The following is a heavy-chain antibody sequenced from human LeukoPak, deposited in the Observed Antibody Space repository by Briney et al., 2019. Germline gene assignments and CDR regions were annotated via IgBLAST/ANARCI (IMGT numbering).Heavy chain of an antibody. Sequence: GGSLRLSCAASGFTFSSYGMHWVRQAPGKGLEWVAVIWYDGSNKYYADSVKGRFTISRDNSKYTLYLQMNSLRAEDTAVYYCARDLSWFGEFDYWGQGTLVTVSS. V-gene: IGHV3-33*01. CDR2: IWYDGSNK. CDR3: ARDLSWFGEFDY. CDR1: GFTFSSYG. D-gene: IGHD3-10*01. J-gene: IGHJ4*02.